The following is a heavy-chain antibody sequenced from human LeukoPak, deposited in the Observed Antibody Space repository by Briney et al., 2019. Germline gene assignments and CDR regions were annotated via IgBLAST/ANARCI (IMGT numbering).Heavy chain of an antibody. J-gene: IGHJ6*03. CDR1: GGSISSSTYY. Sequence: PSETLSLTCIVSGGSISSSTYYWGWIRQPPGKGLEWIGTIYYSGSTYYSPSLKSRVTISVDTSKNQFSLKLSSVTATDTALYYCARVTTGGFHYYYMDVWGKGNTVTVSS. D-gene: IGHD1-1*01. CDR2: IYYSGST. V-gene: IGHV4-39*01. CDR3: ARVTTGGFHYYYMDV.